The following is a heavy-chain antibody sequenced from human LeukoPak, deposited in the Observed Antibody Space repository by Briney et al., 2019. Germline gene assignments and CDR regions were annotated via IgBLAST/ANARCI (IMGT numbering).Heavy chain of an antibody. CDR2: ISGGGGNT. J-gene: IGHJ5*02. D-gene: IGHD3-10*01. CDR3: AKDGDIWLGDLNWFDP. CDR1: GFTFGSYA. Sequence: GGSLRLSCAASGFTFGSYAMSWVRQAPGKGLEWVSTISGGGGNTYYADSVKGRFTISRDISKNTLYLQMNSLRAEDTAVYYCAKDGDIWLGDLNWFDPWGQGTLVTVSS. V-gene: IGHV3-23*01.